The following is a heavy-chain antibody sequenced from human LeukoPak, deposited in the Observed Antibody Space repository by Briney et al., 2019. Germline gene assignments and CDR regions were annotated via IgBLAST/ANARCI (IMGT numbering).Heavy chain of an antibody. V-gene: IGHV4-4*07. CDR2: IYSSGST. CDR3: ATRYCSNTSCYGEDYYYYYMDV. J-gene: IGHJ6*03. Sequence: SETLSLTCTVSGGYISSYYWNWIRQPAGKGLEWIGRIYSSGSTNYNPSLKSRVTMSVDTSKNQFSLKLSSVTAADTAVYYCATRYCSNTSCYGEDYYYYYMDVWGKGTTVTVSS. D-gene: IGHD2-2*01. CDR1: GGYISSYY.